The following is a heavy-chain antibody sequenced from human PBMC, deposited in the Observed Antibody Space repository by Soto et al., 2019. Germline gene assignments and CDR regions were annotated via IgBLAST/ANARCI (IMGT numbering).Heavy chain of an antibody. CDR3: ARYSGYDFNAYIDS. CDR1: GGSISSRIW. V-gene: IGHV4-4*02. Sequence: QVHLHDSGPGLVKPSGTLSLTCAVSGGSISSRIWWSWVRQPPGKGLEWIGEIYHGGTTNYNPSLKSRVSMSIDKSKNELSLKLNSVTAADTAVYYCARYSGYDFNAYIDSWGQGTLVTVSS. CDR2: IYHGGTT. D-gene: IGHD5-12*01. J-gene: IGHJ4*02.